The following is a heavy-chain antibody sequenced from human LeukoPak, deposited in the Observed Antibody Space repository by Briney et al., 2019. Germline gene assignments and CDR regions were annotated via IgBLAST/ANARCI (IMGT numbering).Heavy chain of an antibody. Sequence: SETLSLTCTVSGGSISSSSYYWGWIRQPPGKGLEWSGSIYYSGSTYYTPSLKSRVTISVDTSKNQFSLKLSSVTAADTAVYYCARRLRFLEHLDYWGQGNLVTVSS. CDR2: IYYSGST. D-gene: IGHD3-3*01. V-gene: IGHV4-39*01. CDR3: ARRLRFLEHLDY. CDR1: GGSISSSSYY. J-gene: IGHJ4*02.